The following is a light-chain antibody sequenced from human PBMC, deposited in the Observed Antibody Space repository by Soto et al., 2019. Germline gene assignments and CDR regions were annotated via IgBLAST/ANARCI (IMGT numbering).Light chain of an antibody. Sequence: IQITPSPSTLSGAVGDRVTITFRASQSISSRLAWYQQKPGKAPKLLIYGASSLESGVPSRFSGSGSGTEFTLTITSLQPDDFATYYCQQYDNYVTFGQGTKVDIK. CDR2: GAS. V-gene: IGKV1-5*01. CDR1: QSISSR. CDR3: QQYDNYVT. J-gene: IGKJ1*01.